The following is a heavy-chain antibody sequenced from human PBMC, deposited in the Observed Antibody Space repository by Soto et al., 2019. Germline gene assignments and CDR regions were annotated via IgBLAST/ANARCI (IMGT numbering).Heavy chain of an antibody. J-gene: IGHJ4*02. CDR2: MYHSGST. D-gene: IGHD2-2*01. CDR3: ARLPDY. V-gene: IGHV4-30-2*01. CDR1: GGSISSGGYS. Sequence: PSETLSLTCAVSGGSISSGGYSWSWIRQPPGKGLEWIGYMYHSGSTYYNPSLKSRVTISIDRSKNQFSLKLSSVTAADTAVYYCARLPDYWGQGILDTVSS.